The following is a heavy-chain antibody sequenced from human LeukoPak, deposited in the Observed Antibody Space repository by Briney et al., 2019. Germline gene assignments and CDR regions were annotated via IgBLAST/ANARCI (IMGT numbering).Heavy chain of an antibody. Sequence: GSLXLSCAASGFTFSSYNMNWVRQAPGKGLEWVSSISSSRSYIYYADSVKGRFTISRDNAKNSLYLQMNSLRAEDTDVYYXXXXXRXXGXYAPWELMPPFDYWGQGTLVTVSS. V-gene: IGHV3-21*01. CDR1: GFTFSSYN. J-gene: IGHJ4*02. CDR2: ISSSRSYI. CDR3: XXXXRXXGXYAPWELMPPFDY. D-gene: IGHD4-23*01.